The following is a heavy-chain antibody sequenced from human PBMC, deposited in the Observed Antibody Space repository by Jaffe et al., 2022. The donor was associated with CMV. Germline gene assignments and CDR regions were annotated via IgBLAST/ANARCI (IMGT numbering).Heavy chain of an antibody. J-gene: IGHJ3*02. CDR1: GFTFSSYW. D-gene: IGHD1-26*01. CDR2: IKQDGSEK. V-gene: IGHV3-7*03. Sequence: EVQLVESGGGLVQPGGSLRLSCAASGFTFSSYWMSWVRQAPGKGLEWVANIKQDGSEKYYVDSVKGRFTISRDNAKNSLYLQMNSLRAEDTAVYYCARVSLGATGEWAFDIWGQGTMVTVSS. CDR3: ARVSLGATGEWAFDI.